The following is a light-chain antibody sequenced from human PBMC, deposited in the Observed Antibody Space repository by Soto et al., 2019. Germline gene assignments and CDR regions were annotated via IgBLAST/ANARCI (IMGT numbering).Light chain of an antibody. V-gene: IGKV3-11*01. J-gene: IGKJ5*01. CDR3: QQRSNWIT. Sequence: EGVLTQSQATLSLSPGERATLSCRASQSIRTSLAWYQQHPGQAPRLVIFDASNRANGVPARFGGSGSGTDFILTISSLEPEDFAIYYCQQRSNWITFGQGTRLEIK. CDR1: QSIRTS. CDR2: DAS.